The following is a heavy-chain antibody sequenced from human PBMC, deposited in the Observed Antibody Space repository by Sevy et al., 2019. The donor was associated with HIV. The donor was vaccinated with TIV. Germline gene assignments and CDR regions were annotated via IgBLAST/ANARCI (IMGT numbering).Heavy chain of an antibody. J-gene: IGHJ3*02. CDR3: ARAISYSHDAFDI. V-gene: IGHV1-46*01. D-gene: IGHD2-21*01. CDR2: FDPTGGTR. Sequence: ASVKVSCKASGYTFTTYYIYWVRQAPGQGLEWIGIFDPTGGTRSYAQKFQGRLTMTGDTSTSTVYMELSRLRSDDTAVYYCARAISYSHDAFDIWGQGTMVTVSS. CDR1: GYTFTTYY.